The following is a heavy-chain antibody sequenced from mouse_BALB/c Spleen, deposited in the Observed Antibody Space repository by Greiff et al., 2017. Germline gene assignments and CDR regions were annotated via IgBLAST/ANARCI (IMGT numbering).Heavy chain of an antibody. J-gene: IGHJ3*01. V-gene: IGHV1S135*01. CDR1: GYSFTSYY. Sequence: VQLQQSGPELMKPGASVKISCKASGYSFTSYYMHWVKQSHGKSLEWIGYIDPFNGGTSYNQKFKGKATLTVDKSSSTAYMHLSSLTSEDSAVYYCAREGRSPWFAYWGQGTLVTVSA. CDR3: AREGRSPWFAY. CDR2: IDPFNGGT.